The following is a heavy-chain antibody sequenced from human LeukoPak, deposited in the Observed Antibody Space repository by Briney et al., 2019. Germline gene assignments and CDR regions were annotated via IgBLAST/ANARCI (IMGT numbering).Heavy chain of an antibody. J-gene: IGHJ4*02. Sequence: SETLSLTCTVSGGSIRSYSWNWIRQPPGKGLEWIGYIYYSGCTNYNPSLKSRVTISVDTSKNQFSLKLSSVTAADTAIYYCATTVITRSAMFDYWGQGILVTVSS. V-gene: IGHV4-59*08. CDR3: ATTVITRSAMFDY. D-gene: IGHD4-17*01. CDR2: IYYSGCT. CDR1: GGSIRSYS.